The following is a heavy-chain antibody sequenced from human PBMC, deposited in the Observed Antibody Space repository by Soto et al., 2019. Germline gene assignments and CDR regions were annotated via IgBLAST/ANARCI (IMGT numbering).Heavy chain of an antibody. J-gene: IGHJ6*03. CDR3: ARGAINYSYEDG. CDR2: IKRDGSTT. V-gene: IGHV3-74*01. CDR1: GFTLSDYW. Sequence: LRLSCAASGFTLSDYWMHWVRQAPGKGLEWVSRIKRDGSTTNYADSVKGRFTISRDNAKNTLYLEMNSLRVEDTADYYCARGAINYSYEDGWGKGNKVTVYS.